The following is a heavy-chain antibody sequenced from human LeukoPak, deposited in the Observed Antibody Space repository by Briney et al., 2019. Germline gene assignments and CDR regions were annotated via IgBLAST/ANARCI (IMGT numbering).Heavy chain of an antibody. CDR3: ASGYFFDS. CDR1: GLTFNSNW. CDR2: IKGDGSKK. Sequence: GGSLRLSCAAYGLTFNSNWMSSVRQTPGKGLEWVASIKGDGSKKYYGDSVKGRFTISRDNAKTSLYLQMDSLRAEDSAVYYCASGYFFDSWGPGTLVTVSS. J-gene: IGHJ4*02. V-gene: IGHV3-7*01.